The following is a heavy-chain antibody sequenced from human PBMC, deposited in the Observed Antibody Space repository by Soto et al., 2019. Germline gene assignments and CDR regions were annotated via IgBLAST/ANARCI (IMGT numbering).Heavy chain of an antibody. D-gene: IGHD2-21*01. Sequence: GESLKISCQASGYSFTTYWIAWVRQTPGGGLEWMGIIYPGDSEIKYSPSFDGQVTFSVDKSTSTAYLQWIGLKTSDTGMYFCASSPACNSLAPFDFCGEGSLVTVSS. CDR1: GYSFTTYW. J-gene: IGHJ4*02. V-gene: IGHV5-51*01. CDR2: IYPGDSEI. CDR3: ASSPACNSLAPFDF.